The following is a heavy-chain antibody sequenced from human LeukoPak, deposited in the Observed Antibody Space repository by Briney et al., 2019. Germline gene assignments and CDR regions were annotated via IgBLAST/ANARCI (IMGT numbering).Heavy chain of an antibody. J-gene: IGHJ4*02. D-gene: IGHD6-13*01. CDR1: GGSISSYY. Sequence: PSETLSLTCTVSGGSISSYYWSWIRQPPGKGLEWIGYIYYSGSTNYNPSLKSRVTISVDTSKNQFSLKLSSVTAADTAVYYCARADRSSSWGTLDYWGQGTLVTVSS. CDR3: ARADRSSSWGTLDY. CDR2: IYYSGST. V-gene: IGHV4-59*01.